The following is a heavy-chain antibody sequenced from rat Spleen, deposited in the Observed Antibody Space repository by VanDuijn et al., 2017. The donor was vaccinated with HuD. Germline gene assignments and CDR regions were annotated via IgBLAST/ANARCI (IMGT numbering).Heavy chain of an antibody. CDR3: TRGGFFRH. Sequence: EVQLVESGGDLVQPGRSLKISCAASGFTFSHYAMAWVRQTPKKGLEWVATISPSGGSTYYRDSVKGRFTISRDNAKSTLYLQMNSLRSEDTATYYCTRGGFFRHWGQGVMVTVSS. J-gene: IGHJ2*01. V-gene: IGHV5-17*01. CDR2: ISPSGGST. CDR1: GFTFSHYA. D-gene: IGHD1-6*01.